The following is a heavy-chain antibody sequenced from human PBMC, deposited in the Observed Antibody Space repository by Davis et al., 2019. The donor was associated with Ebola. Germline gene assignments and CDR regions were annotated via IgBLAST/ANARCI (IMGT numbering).Heavy chain of an antibody. CDR3: AKDIRNWNDVMHFDY. D-gene: IGHD1-1*01. J-gene: IGHJ4*02. Sequence: PGGSLRLSCAASGFTFDDYAMHWVRQAPGKGLEWVSGISWNSGSIGYADSVKGRFTISRDNAKNSLYLQMNSLRAEDTALYYCAKDIRNWNDVMHFDYWGQGTLVTVSS. CDR1: GFTFDDYA. CDR2: ISWNSGSI. V-gene: IGHV3-9*01.